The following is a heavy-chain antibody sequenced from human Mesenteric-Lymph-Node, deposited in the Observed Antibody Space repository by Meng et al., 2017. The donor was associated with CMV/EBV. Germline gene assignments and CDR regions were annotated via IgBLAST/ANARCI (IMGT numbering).Heavy chain of an antibody. D-gene: IGHD6-19*01. V-gene: IGHV4-39*07. CDR2: IYYSGNT. J-gene: IGHJ4*02. CDR1: GGSISSNSYY. Sequence: SETLSLTCTVSGGSISSNSYYWGWLRHPPGKGLEWIGSIYYSGNTYYNPYRKSRVTVSVDTSQNQFSRRLSSVTAADTAVEYCANHRGGQWLVSNYWGQGTLVTVSS. CDR3: ANHRGGQWLVSNY.